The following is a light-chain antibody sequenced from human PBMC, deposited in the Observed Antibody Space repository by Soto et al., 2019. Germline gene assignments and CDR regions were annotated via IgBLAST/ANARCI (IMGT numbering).Light chain of an antibody. J-gene: IGLJ1*01. CDR1: SSDVGDYNY. V-gene: IGLV2-11*01. CDR2: DVS. Sequence: QSVLTQPRSVSGSPGQSVTISCSGTSSDVGDYNYVSWYQHDPGKVPKLIMFDVSKRPSGVPDRFSGSKSGNTASLTISGLQAEDEADYYCCSYAGDSSYVFGTGTQLTVL. CDR3: CSYAGDSSYV.